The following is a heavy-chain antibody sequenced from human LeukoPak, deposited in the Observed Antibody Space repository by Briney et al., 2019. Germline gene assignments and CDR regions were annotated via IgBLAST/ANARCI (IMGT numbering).Heavy chain of an antibody. J-gene: IGHJ5*02. CDR1: GSTFSSYA. CDR2: IIPIFGTA. Sequence: GASVNVCFTSSGSTFSSYAIRWVRQAPGQGLEWMGGIIPIFGTANYAQKFQGRVTITADKSTSTAYMELSSLRSEDTAVYYCARDGIAARFDPWGQGTLVTVSS. D-gene: IGHD6-13*01. CDR3: ARDGIAARFDP. V-gene: IGHV1-69*06.